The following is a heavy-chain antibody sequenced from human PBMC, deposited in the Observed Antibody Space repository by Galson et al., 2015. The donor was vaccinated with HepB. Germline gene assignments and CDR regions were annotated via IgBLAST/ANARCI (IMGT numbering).Heavy chain of an antibody. D-gene: IGHD5-24*01. V-gene: IGHV3-21*01. CDR1: GLTFSRYK. CDR3: ANGYNSNEAFDI. J-gene: IGHJ3*02. CDR2: ISSSSNYI. Sequence: SLRLSCAASGLTFSRYKMNWVRQSPGKGLEWVSSISSSSNYIYYADSVKGRFTISRDNAKNSLFLQMNSLRAEDTAVYYCANGYNSNEAFDIWGQGTMVTVSS.